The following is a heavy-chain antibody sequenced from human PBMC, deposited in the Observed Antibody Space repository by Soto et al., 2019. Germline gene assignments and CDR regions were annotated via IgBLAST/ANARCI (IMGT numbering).Heavy chain of an antibody. D-gene: IGHD1-26*01. J-gene: IGHJ4*02. V-gene: IGHV3-30-3*01. CDR3: ARSSPGWGLLGNLGRYFDY. CDR1: GFTFSSYA. CDR2: ISYDGSNK. Sequence: GGSLRLSCAASGFTFSSYAMHWVRQAPGKGLEWVAVISYDGSNKYYADSVKGRFTISRDNSKNTLYLQMNSLRAEDTAVYYCARSSPGWGLLGNLGRYFDYWGQGTLVTVSS.